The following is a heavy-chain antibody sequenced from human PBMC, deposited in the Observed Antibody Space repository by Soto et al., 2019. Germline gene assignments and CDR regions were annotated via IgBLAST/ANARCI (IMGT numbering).Heavy chain of an antibody. D-gene: IGHD1-26*01. CDR2: IDYSGST. Sequence: QLQLQESGPGLVKPSETLSLTCTVSGGSISSSSYYWGWIRQPPGKGLEWIGSIDYSGSTYYNPSLKSRVTISVDTSKNQFSLKLSSVTAADTAVYYCARRGGYHTIDYWGQGTLVTVSS. V-gene: IGHV4-39*01. CDR1: GGSISSSSYY. CDR3: ARRGGYHTIDY. J-gene: IGHJ4*02.